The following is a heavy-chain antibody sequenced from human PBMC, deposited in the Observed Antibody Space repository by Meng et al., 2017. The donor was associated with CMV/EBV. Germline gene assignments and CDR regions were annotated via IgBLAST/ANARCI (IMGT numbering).Heavy chain of an antibody. D-gene: IGHD6-13*01. J-gene: IGHJ5*02. CDR3: ARGVAAAFWFDP. CDR1: GFTFSSYD. Sequence: GGSLRLSCAASGFTFSSYDMHWVRQATGKGLEWVSAIGTAGDTYYPGSVKGRFTISRDNAKNSLYLQMNSLRAEDTAVYYCARGVAAAFWFDPWGQGTLVTVSS. CDR2: IGTAGDT. V-gene: IGHV3-13*01.